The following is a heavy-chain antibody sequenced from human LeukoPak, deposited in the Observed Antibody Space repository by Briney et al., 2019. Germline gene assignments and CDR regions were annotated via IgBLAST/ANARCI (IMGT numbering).Heavy chain of an antibody. V-gene: IGHV4-59*08. CDR3: ARHSGYYIDY. D-gene: IGHD3-3*01. J-gene: IGHJ4*02. CDR2: IYYSGST. CDR1: GGSISSYY. Sequence: SETLSLTCTVSGGSISSYYWSWIRQPPGKELEWIGYIYYSGSTNYNPSLESRVTTSVDTSKNQFFLILSSVTAADTAVYYCARHSGYYIDYWGQGTLVTVSS.